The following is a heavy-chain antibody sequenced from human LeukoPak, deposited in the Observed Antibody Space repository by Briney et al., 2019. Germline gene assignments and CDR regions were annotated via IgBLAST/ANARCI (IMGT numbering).Heavy chain of an antibody. V-gene: IGHV3-23*01. Sequence: PGGSLRLSCAASGFTFSSYAMSWVRQAPGKGLEWVSAISGSGGGTYYADSVKGRFTISRDNSKNTLYLQMNSLRAEDTAVYYCAKAPAPFIAVADYFDYWGQGTLVTVSS. CDR3: AKAPAPFIAVADYFDY. D-gene: IGHD6-19*01. CDR1: GFTFSSYA. J-gene: IGHJ4*02. CDR2: ISGSGGGT.